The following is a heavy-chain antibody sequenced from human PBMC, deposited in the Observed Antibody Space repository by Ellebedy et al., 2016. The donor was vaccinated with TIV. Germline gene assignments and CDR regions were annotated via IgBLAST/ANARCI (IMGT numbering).Heavy chain of an antibody. CDR1: GFTFDDYA. V-gene: IGHV3-43*02. D-gene: IGHD1-26*01. Sequence: GESLKISCAASGFTFDDYAMHWVRQAPGKGLEWVSLISGDGGSTYYADSVKGRFTISRDNSKNSLYLQMNSLRTEDTALYYCAKDKFRYTRNVWELLFYYWGQGTLVTVSS. CDR2: ISGDGGST. CDR3: AKDKFRYTRNVWELLFYY. J-gene: IGHJ4*02.